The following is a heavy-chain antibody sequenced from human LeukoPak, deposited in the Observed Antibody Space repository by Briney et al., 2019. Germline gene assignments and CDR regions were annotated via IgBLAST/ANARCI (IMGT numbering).Heavy chain of an antibody. D-gene: IGHD6-19*01. CDR1: GGSISIGSYY. CDR2: IYTSGST. J-gene: IGHJ4*02. Sequence: SETLSLTCTVSGGSISIGSYYWSWIRQPAGKGLEWIGRIYTSGSTNYNPSLKSRVTISVDTSKNQFSLKLSSVTAADTAVYYCASHEDGYSSGWYPSYWGQGTLVTVSS. V-gene: IGHV4-61*02. CDR3: ASHEDGYSSGWYPSY.